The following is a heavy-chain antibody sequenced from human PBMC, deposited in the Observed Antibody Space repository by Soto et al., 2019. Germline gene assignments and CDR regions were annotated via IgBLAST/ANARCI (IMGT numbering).Heavy chain of an antibody. CDR2: IWYDGSNK. D-gene: IGHD6-6*01. CDR1: GFTFSSYG. Sequence: QVQLVESGGGVVQPGRSLRLSCAASGFTFSSYGMHWVRQAPGKGLEWVAVIWYDGSNKYYADSVKGRFTISRDNSKNTLYLQMNSLRAEDTAVYYCARDRYSSSRSQYYFDYWGQGTLVTVSS. J-gene: IGHJ4*02. V-gene: IGHV3-33*01. CDR3: ARDRYSSSRSQYYFDY.